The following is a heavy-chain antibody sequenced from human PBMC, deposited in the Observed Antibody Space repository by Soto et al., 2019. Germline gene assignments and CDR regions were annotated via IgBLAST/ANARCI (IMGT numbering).Heavy chain of an antibody. J-gene: IGHJ3*02. D-gene: IGHD6-13*01. CDR1: GFTFSSYG. Sequence: GGSLRLSCAASGFTFSSYGMHWVRQAPGKGLEWVAVISYDGSNKYYADSVKGRFTISRDNSKNTLYLQMNSLRAEDTAVYYCAKDRGIAAAESDAFDIWGQGTMVTVSS. V-gene: IGHV3-30*18. CDR2: ISYDGSNK. CDR3: AKDRGIAAAESDAFDI.